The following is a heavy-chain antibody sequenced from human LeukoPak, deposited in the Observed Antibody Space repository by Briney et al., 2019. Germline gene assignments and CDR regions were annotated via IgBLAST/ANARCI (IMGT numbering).Heavy chain of an antibody. J-gene: IGHJ6*03. V-gene: IGHV5-51*01. CDR3: ARLVRRNSSSWFLGFYYYMDV. Sequence: GESLKISCKGSGYSFTSYWIGWVRHMPGKGLEWMGIIYPGDSDTRYSPSFQGQVTISADKSISTAYLQWSSLEASDTAMYYCARLVRRNSSSWFLGFYYYMDVWGKGTTVTISS. D-gene: IGHD6-13*01. CDR2: IYPGDSDT. CDR1: GYSFTSYW.